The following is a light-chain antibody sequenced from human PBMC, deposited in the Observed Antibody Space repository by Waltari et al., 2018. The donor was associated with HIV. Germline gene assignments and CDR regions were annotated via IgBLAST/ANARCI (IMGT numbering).Light chain of an antibody. V-gene: IGKV4-1*01. CDR1: QSILYNSNNKNY. J-gene: IGKJ5*01. CDR2: WAS. CDR3: QQYYSIPIT. Sequence: DIVMTQSPDALAVSLGERAAINCTSSQSILYNSNNKNYLVWYQQRPGQPPKVLISWASTRESGVPDRFSGSGSVTHFTLAINGLQAEDVAVYYCQQYYSIPITFGQGTRLDIK.